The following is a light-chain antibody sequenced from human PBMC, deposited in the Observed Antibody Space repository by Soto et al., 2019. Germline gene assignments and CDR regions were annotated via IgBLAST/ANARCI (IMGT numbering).Light chain of an antibody. Sequence: DFVMTQSPDSLAVSLGERATINCKSSHSVLFGSNNYLAWYQQKSGQPPKLLINWASTRESGVPDRFSGSGSETDFTLTISSLQAEDVAVYYCQRYYGTPLTFGGGTKVEIK. CDR2: WAS. CDR1: HSVLFGSNNY. CDR3: QRYYGTPLT. J-gene: IGKJ4*01. V-gene: IGKV4-1*01.